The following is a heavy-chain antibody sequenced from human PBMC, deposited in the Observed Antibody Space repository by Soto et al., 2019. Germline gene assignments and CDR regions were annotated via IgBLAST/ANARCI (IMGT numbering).Heavy chain of an antibody. V-gene: IGHV3-9*01. Sequence: EVQLVESGGGLVQPGRSLRLSCAASGFTFDDYAMHWVRQAPGKGLEWVSGISWNSGSIGYADSVKGRFTISRDNAKNSLYLQMNSLRAEDTALYYCAKDLSSGWYGSAYDAFDIWGQGTMVTVSS. D-gene: IGHD6-19*01. CDR3: AKDLSSGWYGSAYDAFDI. CDR1: GFTFDDYA. CDR2: ISWNSGSI. J-gene: IGHJ3*02.